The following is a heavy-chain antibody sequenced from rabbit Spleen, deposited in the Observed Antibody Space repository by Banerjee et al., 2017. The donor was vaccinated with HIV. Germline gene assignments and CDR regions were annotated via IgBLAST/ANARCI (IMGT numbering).Heavy chain of an antibody. CDR2: IDSGSSGFT. Sequence: QSLQESGGGLVKPGGTLTLTCKASGFSLSNNYYMCWVRQAPGKGLEWIACIDSGSSGFTYFASWAKGRFTISKTSSTTVTLQMTSLTAADMATYFCARDSATSFSSYGMDLWGQGTLVTVS. CDR1: GFSLSNNYY. J-gene: IGHJ6*01. V-gene: IGHV1S40*01. D-gene: IGHD1-1*01. CDR3: ARDSATSFSSYGMDL.